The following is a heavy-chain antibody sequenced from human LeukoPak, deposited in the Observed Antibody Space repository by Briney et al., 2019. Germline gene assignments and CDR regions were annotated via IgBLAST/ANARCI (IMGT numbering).Heavy chain of an antibody. V-gene: IGHV3-48*01. D-gene: IGHD3-22*01. CDR3: ARGAYYYED. CDR2: ISSSSSTI. Sequence: PGGSLRLSCAASGFTFSSHSMNWVRQARGEGLEWVSYISSSSSTIYYADSVKGRFTISRDNAKNSLYLQMISLRAEDTAVYYCARGAYYYEDWGQGTLVTVSS. J-gene: IGHJ4*02. CDR1: GFTFSSHS.